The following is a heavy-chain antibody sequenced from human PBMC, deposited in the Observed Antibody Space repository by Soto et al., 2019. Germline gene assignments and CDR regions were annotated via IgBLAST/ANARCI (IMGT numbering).Heavy chain of an antibody. CDR3: ARSQGSSTSLEIYYYYYYGMDV. CDR1: GGTFSSYA. V-gene: IGHV1-69*01. Sequence: QVQLVQSGAEVKKPGSSVKVSCQASGGTFSSYAISWVRQAPGQGLEWMGGIIPISDTTNYAQKFQGRVTITADESTSTAYIELSSLRSEDTAVYYCARSQGSSTSLEIYYYYYYGMDVCGQGTTVTASS. D-gene: IGHD2-2*01. CDR2: IIPISDTT. J-gene: IGHJ6*02.